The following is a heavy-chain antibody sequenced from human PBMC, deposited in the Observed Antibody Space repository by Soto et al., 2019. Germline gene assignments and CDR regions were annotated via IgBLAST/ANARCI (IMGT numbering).Heavy chain of an antibody. CDR1: GGTFSCYA. CDR3: ARHVPAAGYYYGMDV. V-gene: IGHV1-69*12. Sequence: QVQLVQSGAEVKKLGSSVKVSCKASGGTFSCYAISWVRQAPGQGLEWMGGIISIFGTANDAQKFQGRVTITADESTSTAYMELSSLRSEDTAVYYCARHVPAAGYYYGMDVWVQGTTVTVSS. CDR2: IISIFGTA. D-gene: IGHD2-2*01. J-gene: IGHJ6*02.